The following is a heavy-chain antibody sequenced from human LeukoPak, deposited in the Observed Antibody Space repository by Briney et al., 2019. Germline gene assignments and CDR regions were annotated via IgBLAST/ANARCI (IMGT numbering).Heavy chain of an antibody. CDR1: GFTFSYYW. J-gene: IGHJ4*02. CDR2: INQDGSEK. Sequence: AGGSLRLSCAASGFTFSYYWMSWVRQAPGKGLEWVANINQDGSEKHYVDSVKGRFTISRDNAKNSLYLQMNSLRAEDTAVYYCARDLSPLEYYDFWSGYPGYWGQGTLVTVSS. V-gene: IGHV3-7*01. CDR3: ARDLSPLEYYDFWSGYPGY. D-gene: IGHD3-3*01.